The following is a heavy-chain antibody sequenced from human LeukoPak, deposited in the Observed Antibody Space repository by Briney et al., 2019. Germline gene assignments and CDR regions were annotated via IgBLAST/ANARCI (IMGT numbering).Heavy chain of an antibody. J-gene: IGHJ4*02. D-gene: IGHD3-10*01. CDR1: GYSFIDYW. Sequence: GESLKISCKASGYSFIDYWIGWGRQTPAKGLEWMAIIYPGDSDSRYTYHPSFQGQVTISADKSNSTTYLQWSSLKASDTAMYYCGTSTSGSFDSWGQGTPVTVFS. V-gene: IGHV5-51*01. CDR2: IYPGDSDS. CDR3: GTSTSGSFDS.